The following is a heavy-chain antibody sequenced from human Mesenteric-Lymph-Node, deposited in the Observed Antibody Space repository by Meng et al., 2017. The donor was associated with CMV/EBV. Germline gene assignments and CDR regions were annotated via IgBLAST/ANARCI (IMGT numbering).Heavy chain of an antibody. CDR2: IKSKTDGGTT. CDR1: GFSFSNAW. Sequence: SCAASGFSFSNAWMSWGRQGPGKGLEWVGRIKSKTDGGTTDYAAPVKGRFTISRDDSKNTLYLQMNSLKTEDTAVYYCTRYEAFDIWGQGTMVTVSS. V-gene: IGHV3-15*01. CDR3: TRYEAFDI. J-gene: IGHJ3*02.